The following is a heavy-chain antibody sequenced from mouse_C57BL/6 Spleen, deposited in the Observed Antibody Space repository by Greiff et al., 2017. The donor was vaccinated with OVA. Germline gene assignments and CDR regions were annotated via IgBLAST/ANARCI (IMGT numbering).Heavy chain of an antibody. CDR3: AITTVVAGDAMDY. CDR2: ISSGSSTI. J-gene: IGHJ4*01. Sequence: EVQVVESGGGLVKPGGSLKLSCAASGFTFSDYGMHWVRQAPEKGLEWVAYISSGSSTIYYADTVKGRFTISRDNAKNTLFLQMTSLRSEDTAMYYCAITTVVAGDAMDYWGQGTSVTVSS. V-gene: IGHV5-17*01. D-gene: IGHD1-1*01. CDR1: GFTFSDYG.